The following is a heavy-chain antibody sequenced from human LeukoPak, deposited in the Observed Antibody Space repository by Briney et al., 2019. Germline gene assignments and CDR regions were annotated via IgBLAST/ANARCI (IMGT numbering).Heavy chain of an antibody. CDR2: INPSGGST. D-gene: IGHD3-22*01. J-gene: IGHJ4*02. CDR1: GYTFTSYY. Sequence: GASVKVSCKASGYTFTSYYMHWVRQAPGQGLEWMGIINPSGGSTSYAQKFQGRVTMTRDTSTRTVYMELSSLRSEDTAVYYCARDLRAHYYDSSGYLSYWGQGTPVTVSS. CDR3: ARDLRAHYYDSSGYLSY. V-gene: IGHV1-46*01.